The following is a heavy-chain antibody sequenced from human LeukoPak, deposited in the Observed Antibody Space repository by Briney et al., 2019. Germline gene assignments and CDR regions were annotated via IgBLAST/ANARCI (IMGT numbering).Heavy chain of an antibody. D-gene: IGHD3-3*01. J-gene: IGHJ5*02. V-gene: IGHV4-59*12. CDR1: GGSINTYY. CDR2: IYYSGST. CDR3: AREGGPDYDFWSGYHNWFDP. Sequence: SETLSLTCTVSGGSINTYYWSWIRQPPGKGMEWIGYIYYSGSTNYNPSLKSRVTMSVDTSKNQFSLKLSSVTAADTAVYYCAREGGPDYDFWSGYHNWFDPWGQGTLVTVSS.